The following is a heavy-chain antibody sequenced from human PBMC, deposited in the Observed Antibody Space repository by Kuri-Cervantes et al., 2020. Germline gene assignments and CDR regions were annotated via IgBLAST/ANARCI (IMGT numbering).Heavy chain of an antibody. D-gene: IGHD2-21*01. CDR1: GGSVSSGSYY. CDR3: ARGLRHFDY. Sequence: SETLFLTCTVSGGSVSSGSYYWSWIRQPPGKGLEWIGYIYYSGSTNYNPSLKSRVTISVDTSKNQFSLKLSPVTAADTAVYYCARGLRHFDYWGQGTLVTVSS. CDR2: IYYSGST. V-gene: IGHV4-61*01. J-gene: IGHJ4*02.